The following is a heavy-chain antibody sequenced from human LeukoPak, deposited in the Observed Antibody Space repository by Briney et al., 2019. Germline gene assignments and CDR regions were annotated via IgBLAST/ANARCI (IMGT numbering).Heavy chain of an antibody. Sequence: SETLSLTCTVSGGSISSSSYYWGWIRQPPGKGLEWIGSIYYSGSTYYNPSLKSRVTISVDTSKNQFSLKLSSVTAAGTAVYYCATTLSSSWYYNWFDPWGQGTLVTVSS. V-gene: IGHV4-39*07. CDR1: GGSISSSSYY. J-gene: IGHJ5*02. CDR2: IYYSGST. D-gene: IGHD6-13*01. CDR3: ATTLSSSWYYNWFDP.